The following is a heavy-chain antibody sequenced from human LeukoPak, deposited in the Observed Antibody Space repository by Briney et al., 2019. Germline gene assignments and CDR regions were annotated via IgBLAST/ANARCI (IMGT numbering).Heavy chain of an antibody. J-gene: IGHJ4*02. D-gene: IGHD2/OR15-2a*01. CDR2: IKEDGREK. CDR1: GFTYSTYW. Sequence: PGGSLRLSCAASGFTYSTYWMSWVRQAPGKGLEWVANIKEDGREKYYVDPVKGRFTISRDNAQSLLYLQMNSLRAEDTAVYYCARHFLYGDTRDYWGQGTLVTVSS. CDR3: ARHFLYGDTRDY. V-gene: IGHV3-7*01.